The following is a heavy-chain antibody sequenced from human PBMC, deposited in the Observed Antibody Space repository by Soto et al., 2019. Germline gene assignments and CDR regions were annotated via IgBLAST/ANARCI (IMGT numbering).Heavy chain of an antibody. V-gene: IGHV3-30*18. D-gene: IGHD6-13*01. CDR2: ISYDGSNK. Sequence: QVQLVESGGGVVQPGRSLRLSCAASGFTFSSYGMHWVRQAPGKGLEWVAVISYDGSNKYYADSVKGRFTISRDNSKNTLYLQMNSLRAEDTAVYYCAKDGGFGQQLCFDYWGQETLVTVSS. CDR3: AKDGGFGQQLCFDY. CDR1: GFTFSSYG. J-gene: IGHJ4*02.